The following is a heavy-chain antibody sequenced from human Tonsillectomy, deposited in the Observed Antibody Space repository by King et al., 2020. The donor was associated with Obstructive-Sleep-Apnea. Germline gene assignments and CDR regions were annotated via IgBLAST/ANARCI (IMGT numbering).Heavy chain of an antibody. Sequence: VQLVESGGGLVKPGGSLSLSCAASVCTVSSYIMKLVRQAPGQVLEWVSSISSSSRYIYYAVSVKDRFTRYRDNAKNSLYLQINSLRAEDTAVYYCARDRRSGGYGMDVWGQGTTVTVS. CDR2: ISSSSRYI. D-gene: IGHD6-19*01. J-gene: IGHJ6*02. CDR3: ARDRRSGGYGMDV. CDR1: VCTVSSYI. V-gene: IGHV3-21*01.